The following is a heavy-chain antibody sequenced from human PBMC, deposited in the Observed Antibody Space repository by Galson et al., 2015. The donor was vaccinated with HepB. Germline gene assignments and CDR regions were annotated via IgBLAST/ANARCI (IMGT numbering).Heavy chain of an antibody. J-gene: IGHJ4*02. Sequence: SLRLSCAASGFTFSSYGMHWVRQAPGKGLEWVAVIWYDGSNKYYADSVKGRFTISRDNSKNTLYLQMNSLRAEDTAVYYCARGPTYCSSTSCYILDYWGQGTLVTVSS. CDR3: ARGPTYCSSTSCYILDY. D-gene: IGHD2-2*02. CDR2: IWYDGSNK. V-gene: IGHV3-33*01. CDR1: GFTFSSYG.